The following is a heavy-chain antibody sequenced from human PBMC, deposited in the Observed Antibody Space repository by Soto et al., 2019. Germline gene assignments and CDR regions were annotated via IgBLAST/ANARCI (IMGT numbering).Heavy chain of an antibody. CDR2: IYYSGST. Sequence: SETLSLTCTVSGGSISSSSYYWGWIRQPPGKGLEWIGSIYYSGSTYYNPSLKSRVTISVDTSKNQFSLKLSSVTAADTAVYYCARHQYDFWSGYYTGLNKWDYYYYMDVWGKGTTVTVSS. J-gene: IGHJ6*03. CDR1: GGSISSSSYY. CDR3: ARHQYDFWSGYYTGLNKWDYYYYMDV. V-gene: IGHV4-39*01. D-gene: IGHD3-3*01.